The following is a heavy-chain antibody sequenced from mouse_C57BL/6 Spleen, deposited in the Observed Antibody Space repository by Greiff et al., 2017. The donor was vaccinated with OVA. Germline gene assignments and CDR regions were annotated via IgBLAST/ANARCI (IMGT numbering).Heavy chain of an antibody. CDR3: ARTLYYGSSYGGWYFDV. Sequence: VQLQQSGPELVKPGASVKISCKASGYTFTDYYMNWVKQSHGKSLEWIGDINPNNGGTSYNQKFKGKATLTVDKSSSTAYMELRSLTSEDSAVYYCARTLYYGSSYGGWYFDVWGTGTTVTVSS. CDR1: GYTFTDYY. V-gene: IGHV1-26*01. J-gene: IGHJ1*03. D-gene: IGHD1-1*01. CDR2: INPNNGGT.